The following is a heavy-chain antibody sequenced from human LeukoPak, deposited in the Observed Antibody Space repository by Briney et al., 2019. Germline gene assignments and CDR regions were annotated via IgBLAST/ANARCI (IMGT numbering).Heavy chain of an antibody. CDR3: AKDNGYSFGTHFDY. Sequence: GGSLRLSCAASGFTFSNYAMSWVRQAPGKGLEWVSGLSGGGASSYYADSVKGRITISRDNSKNTLYLQMNSLRVEDTAVYYCAKDNGYSFGTHFDYWGQGILATVSS. V-gene: IGHV3-23*01. CDR2: LSGGGASS. J-gene: IGHJ4*02. CDR1: GFTFSNYA. D-gene: IGHD5-18*01.